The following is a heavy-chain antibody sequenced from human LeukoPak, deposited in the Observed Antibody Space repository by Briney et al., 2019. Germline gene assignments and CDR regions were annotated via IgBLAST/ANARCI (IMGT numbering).Heavy chain of an antibody. D-gene: IGHD3-22*01. V-gene: IGHV3-64D*09. CDR1: GFTFSSSI. CDR3: VTQGVEIDSLDY. Sequence: GGSLRLSCSASGFTFSSSIMHWVRQAPAKGLEFVSTITSNGASTYYADSVKGRFIISRDNSKNILYLQMSSLRTEDTAVYYCVTQGVEIDSLDYWGQGTLVTVSS. J-gene: IGHJ4*02. CDR2: ITSNGAST.